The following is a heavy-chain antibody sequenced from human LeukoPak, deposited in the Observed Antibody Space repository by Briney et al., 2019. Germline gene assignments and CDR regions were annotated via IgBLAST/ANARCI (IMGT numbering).Heavy chain of an antibody. CDR1: GFIFSHYG. Sequence: GGSLRLSCVASGFIFSHYGMHWVRQAPGMGLEWVAVIWLDGGQTHYPDSVKGRFTISRDNAKNTLYLQMNSLRAEDTAVYACARGNEWAFDYWAQGTLVTVSS. J-gene: IGHJ4*02. V-gene: IGHV3-33*01. CDR3: ARGNEWAFDY. D-gene: IGHD1-26*01. CDR2: IWLDGGQT.